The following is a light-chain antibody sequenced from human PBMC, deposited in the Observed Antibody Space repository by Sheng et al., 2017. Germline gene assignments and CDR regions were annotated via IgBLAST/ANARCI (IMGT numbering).Light chain of an antibody. J-gene: IGKJ2*01. V-gene: IGKV1-5*03. CDR1: QSISTW. CDR2: KAS. CDR3: QQSNSYPYT. Sequence: DIQMTQSPSTLSASVGDRVTITCRASQSISTWLAWYQQKPGKAPKLLIYKASNLDSGVPSRFSGSGSGTEFTLTISSLQPDDFATYYCQQSNSYPYTFGQGTRL.